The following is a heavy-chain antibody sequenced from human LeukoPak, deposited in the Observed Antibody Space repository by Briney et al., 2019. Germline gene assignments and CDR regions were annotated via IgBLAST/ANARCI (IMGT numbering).Heavy chain of an antibody. CDR2: IYYTGYT. J-gene: IGHJ4*02. V-gene: IGHV4-59*01. CDR3: ARAPIGSVDY. CDR1: GDSITNSY. D-gene: IGHD1-1*01. Sequence: PSETLSLTCTVFGDSITNSYWTWIRLPPGKGLEWIAYIYYTGYTNYNPSLKSRVSISVDTSKNQLSLQLISVTAADPAVYYCARAPIGSVDYWGPGAPVTVSS.